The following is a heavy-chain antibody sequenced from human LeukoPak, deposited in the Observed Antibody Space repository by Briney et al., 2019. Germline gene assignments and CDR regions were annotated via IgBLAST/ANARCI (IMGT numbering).Heavy chain of an antibody. V-gene: IGHV4-38-2*01. CDR1: GYSISSGYY. CDR2: IYHSGST. Sequence: PSETLSLTCAVSGYSISSGYYWGWIRQPPGKGLEWIGSIYHSGSTYYNPSLKSRVTISVDTSKNQFSLKLSSVTAAGTAVYYCARHLREYSYGHGSYYWGQGTLVTVSS. CDR3: ARHLREYSYGHGSYY. J-gene: IGHJ4*02. D-gene: IGHD5-18*01.